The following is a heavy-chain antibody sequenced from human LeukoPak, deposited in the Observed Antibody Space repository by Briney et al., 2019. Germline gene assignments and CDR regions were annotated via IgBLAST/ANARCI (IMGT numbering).Heavy chain of an antibody. CDR3: AKEYCSGASCYLDY. D-gene: IGHD2-15*01. CDR1: GFTFSSYG. CDR2: IWYDGSNK. J-gene: IGHJ4*02. Sequence: PGGSLRLSCAASGFTFSSYGMHWVRQAPGKGLEWVAVIWYDGSNKYYADSVKGRFTISRDNSKNTLYLQMNSLRAEDTAVYYCAKEYCSGASCYLDYWGQGTLVTVSS. V-gene: IGHV3-33*06.